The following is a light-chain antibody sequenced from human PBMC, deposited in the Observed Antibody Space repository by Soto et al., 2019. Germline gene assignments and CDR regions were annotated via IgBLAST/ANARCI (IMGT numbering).Light chain of an antibody. CDR2: DVS. Sequence: QSALTQPRSVSGFPGQSVTISCTGTSSDVGGYNYVSWYQQHPGKAPKLMIYDVSMRPSGVHDRFSGSKSGNTASLTISGLKPEDEADYYCCSYAGSYVVFGGGTKLTVL. CDR1: SSDVGGYNY. CDR3: CSYAGSYVV. J-gene: IGLJ2*01. V-gene: IGLV2-11*01.